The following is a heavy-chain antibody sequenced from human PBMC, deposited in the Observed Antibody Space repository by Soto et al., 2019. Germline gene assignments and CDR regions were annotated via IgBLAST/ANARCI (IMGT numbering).Heavy chain of an antibody. Sequence: ESLKISCKGSGYSFAGYWVTRGRQKPGKGLEWMGRIDPSDSQTYYSPSFRGHVTISANKSITNVFLQWSSLRASDTAMYYCARQIYDSDTGPNFQYHFDSWGQGTPVTLSS. CDR2: IDPSDSQT. CDR1: GYSFAGYW. V-gene: IGHV5-10-1*01. CDR3: ARQIYDSDTGPNFQYHFDS. J-gene: IGHJ4*02. D-gene: IGHD3-22*01.